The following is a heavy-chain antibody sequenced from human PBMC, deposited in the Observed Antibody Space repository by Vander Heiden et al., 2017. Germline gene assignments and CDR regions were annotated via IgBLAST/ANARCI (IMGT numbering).Heavy chain of an antibody. Sequence: EVQLLESGGGLVRPGQSLRLSCDASGFTFENHAMHWVRQVAGKGLEWVSGINWSGEFIGYAASVRGRFTMSRDNAENVVYLQMTSLRPEDTAFYYCAKGYGDSYPHYFNDWGQGTLVTVS. CDR3: AKGYGDSYPHYFND. J-gene: IGHJ4*02. V-gene: IGHV3-9*01. CDR2: INWSGEFI. D-gene: IGHD5-18*01. CDR1: GFTFENHA.